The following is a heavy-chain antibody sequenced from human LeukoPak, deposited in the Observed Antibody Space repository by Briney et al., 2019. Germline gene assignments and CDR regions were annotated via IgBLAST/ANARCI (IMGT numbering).Heavy chain of an antibody. V-gene: IGHV1-3*01. CDR2: INAGNGNT. Sequence: ASVKVSCKASGYTFTSYAMHWVRQAPGQRLEWMGWINAGNGNTKYSQKFQGRVAITRDTSASTAYMELSSLRSEDTAVYYCARSIAAAGDLEDYWGQGTLVTVSS. CDR1: GYTFTSYA. D-gene: IGHD6-13*01. CDR3: ARSIAAAGDLEDY. J-gene: IGHJ4*02.